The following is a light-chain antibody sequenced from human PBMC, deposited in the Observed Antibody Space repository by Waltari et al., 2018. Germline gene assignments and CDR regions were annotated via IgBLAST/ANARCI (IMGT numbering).Light chain of an antibody. CDR3: QQYGSSVMYT. Sequence: VLTQSPGTLSLSPGGRATLSCRANQSLTKRYLAWYQQKPGQAARLLIYGASSRAAGIPDRFSGSGSRTDFTLTISRLEPDDFAVYYCQQYGSSVMYTFGQGTKLEIK. CDR2: GAS. V-gene: IGKV3-20*01. CDR1: QSLTKRY. J-gene: IGKJ2*01.